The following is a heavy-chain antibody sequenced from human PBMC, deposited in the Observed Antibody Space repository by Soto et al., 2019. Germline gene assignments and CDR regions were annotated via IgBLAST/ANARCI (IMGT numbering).Heavy chain of an antibody. CDR3: AGVSVAGTGGFDY. J-gene: IGHJ4*02. D-gene: IGHD6-19*01. CDR2: IKQDGSEK. Sequence: GGSLRLSCAASGFTLSSYWMSWVRQAPGKGLEWVANIKQDGSEKYYVDSVKGRFTISRDNAKNSLYLQMNSLRAEDTAVYYCAGVSVAGTGGFDYWGQGTLVTVSS. V-gene: IGHV3-7*01. CDR1: GFTLSSYW.